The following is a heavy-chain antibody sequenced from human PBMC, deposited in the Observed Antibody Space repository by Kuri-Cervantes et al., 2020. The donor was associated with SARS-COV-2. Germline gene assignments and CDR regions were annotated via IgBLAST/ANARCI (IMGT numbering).Heavy chain of an antibody. D-gene: IGHD2-2*02. CDR1: GFTFSDYY. J-gene: IGHJ6*02. CDR3: ARDWAGYCSSTSCYSYYYYGMDV. CDR2: ISSSSSTI. Sequence: GESLKISCAASGFTFSDYYMSWVRQAPGKGLEWVSYISSSSSTIYYADSVKGRFTISRDNAKNSLYLQMNSLRAEDTAVYYCARDWAGYCSSTSCYSYYYYGMDVWGQGTTVTVSS. V-gene: IGHV3-11*04.